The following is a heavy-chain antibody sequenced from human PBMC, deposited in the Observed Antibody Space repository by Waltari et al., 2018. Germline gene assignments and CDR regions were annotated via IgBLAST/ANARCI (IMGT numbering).Heavy chain of an antibody. CDR3: ARSPHYYDSSGYRVNWFDP. V-gene: IGHV1-69*02. Sequence: QVQLVQSGAEVKKPASSVKVSCKASGGTFSSYTLSWVRTAPVNGLEWMGRIIPSLVIANYAQKFQGRVTITADKSTSTAYMELSSLRSEDTAVYYCARSPHYYDSSGYRVNWFDPWGQGTLVTVSS. CDR1: GGTFSSYT. CDR2: IIPSLVIA. J-gene: IGHJ5*02. D-gene: IGHD3-22*01.